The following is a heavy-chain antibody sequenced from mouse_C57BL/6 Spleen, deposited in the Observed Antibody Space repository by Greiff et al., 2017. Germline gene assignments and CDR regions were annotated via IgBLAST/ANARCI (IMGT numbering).Heavy chain of an antibody. D-gene: IGHD1-1*01. V-gene: IGHV2-2*01. CDR1: GFSLTSYG. J-gene: IGHJ4*01. Sequence: VQLQQSGPGLVQPSQSLSITCTVSGFSLTSYGVHWVRQSPGKGLEWLGVIWSGGSTDYNAAFIARLSISKDNSKSQVFFKMNSLQADDTAIYYCASNSGGSSPYAMDYWGQGTSVTVSS. CDR3: ASNSGGSSPYAMDY. CDR2: IWSGGST.